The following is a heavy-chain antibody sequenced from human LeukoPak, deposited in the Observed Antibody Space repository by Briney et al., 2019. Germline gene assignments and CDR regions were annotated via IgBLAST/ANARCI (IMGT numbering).Heavy chain of an antibody. D-gene: IGHD3-16*01. J-gene: IGHJ4*02. Sequence: PSETLSLTCTVSGGSISSGSYYWSWIRQPAGKGLEWIGRIYTSGSTNYNPSLKSRVTISVDTSKNQFSLKLSSVTAADTAVYYCARLASGGWRDYWGQGTLVTVSS. V-gene: IGHV4-61*02. CDR1: GGSISSGSYY. CDR3: ARLASGGWRDY. CDR2: IYTSGST.